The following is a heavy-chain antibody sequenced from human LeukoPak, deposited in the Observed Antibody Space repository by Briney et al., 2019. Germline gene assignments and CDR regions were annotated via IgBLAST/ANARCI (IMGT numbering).Heavy chain of an antibody. D-gene: IGHD3-10*01. CDR3: AKGPLRTHTRGVHFDY. J-gene: IGHJ4*02. CDR1: GFTFSNYW. Sequence: GGSLRLSCAASGFTFSNYWMHWVRQAPGKGLVWVSRINSDGINTSYADSVKGRFTISRDNSKNTLYLQMNSLRAEDTAVYYCAKGPLRTHTRGVHFDYWGQGTLVTVSS. CDR2: INSDGINT. V-gene: IGHV3-74*01.